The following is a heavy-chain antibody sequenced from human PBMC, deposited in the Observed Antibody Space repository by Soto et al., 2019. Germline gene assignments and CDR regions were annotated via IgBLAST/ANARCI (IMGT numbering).Heavy chain of an antibody. CDR2: IYYSGST. Sequence: QVQLQESGPGLVKPSQTLSLTCTVSGGSISSGGYYWSWIRQHPGKGLEWIGYIYYSGSTYYNPSRKSRVTISVDTSKNQFSLKLSSVTAADTAVYYCARAGRGYDKRYYFDYWGQGTLVTVSS. D-gene: IGHD5-12*01. CDR1: GGSISSGGYY. V-gene: IGHV4-31*03. J-gene: IGHJ4*02. CDR3: ARAGRGYDKRYYFDY.